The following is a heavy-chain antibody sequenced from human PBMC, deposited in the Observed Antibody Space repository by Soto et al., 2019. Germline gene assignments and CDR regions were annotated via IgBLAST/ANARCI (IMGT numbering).Heavy chain of an antibody. CDR1: GYTFTSYY. CDR3: ASDGNCSGGSCYPNTGEYFQH. CDR2: INPSGGST. V-gene: IGHV1-46*03. Sequence: GASVKVSCKASGYTFTSYYRHWVRQAPGQGLEWMGIINPSGGSTSYAQKFQGRVTMTRDTSTSTVYMELSSLRSEDTAVYYCASDGNCSGGSCYPNTGEYFQHWGQGTLVTVSS. D-gene: IGHD2-15*01. J-gene: IGHJ1*01.